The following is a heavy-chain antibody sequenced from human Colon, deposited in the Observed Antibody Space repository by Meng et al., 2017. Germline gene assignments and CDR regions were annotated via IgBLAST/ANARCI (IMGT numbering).Heavy chain of an antibody. CDR1: GADIDTYF. CDR3: ARCGIGINTSCSY. CDR2: VDYSGSA. Sequence: VQLLESGPGLVKPSDTLSLTCIFSGADIDTYFYDWIRQPPGKGLEWIGSVDYSGSAKFNPSLKNRGSMSVDRSKNQVSLKLTSMTAADTAVYYCARCGIGINTSCSYWGRGTLVTVSS. J-gene: IGHJ4*02. D-gene: IGHD2-2*01. V-gene: IGHV4-59*08.